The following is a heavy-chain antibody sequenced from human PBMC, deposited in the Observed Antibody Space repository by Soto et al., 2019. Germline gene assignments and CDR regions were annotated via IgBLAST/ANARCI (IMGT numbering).Heavy chain of an antibody. J-gene: IGHJ6*02. CDR2: ISYDGSNK. CDR1: GFTFSSYT. D-gene: IGHD6-13*01. Sequence: QVQLVESGGGVVQPGRSLRLSCAASGFTFSSYTMHWVRQAPGKGLEWVAIISYDGSNKYYADSVKGRFTISRDNSKNTLYLQMNSLRTEDTAVYYCARGPSSSWSYYYYGMDVWGQGTTVTVSS. V-gene: IGHV3-30-3*01. CDR3: ARGPSSSWSYYYYGMDV.